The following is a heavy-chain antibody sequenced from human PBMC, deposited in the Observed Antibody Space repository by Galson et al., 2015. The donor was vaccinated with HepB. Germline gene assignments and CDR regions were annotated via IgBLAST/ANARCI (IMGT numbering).Heavy chain of an antibody. D-gene: IGHD2-15*01. CDR1: GYTFTSYG. J-gene: IGHJ6*03. CDR2: ISAYDGNT. Sequence: SVKVSCKASGYTFTSYGISWVRQAPGQGLEWMGWISAYDGNTKYSQELQGRVTMTTDTSTSTAYMDLRSLRSDDTAMYYCARCVATQPWYYYHMDVWGKGTTVTVSS. CDR3: ARCVATQPWYYYHMDV. V-gene: IGHV1-18*01.